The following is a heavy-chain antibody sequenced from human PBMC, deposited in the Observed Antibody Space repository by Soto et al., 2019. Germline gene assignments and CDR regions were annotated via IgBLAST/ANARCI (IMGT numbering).Heavy chain of an antibody. Sequence: ASVKVSCKASGYTFTGYYMHWMRQAPGQGLEWMGWINPNSGGTNYAQKFQGRVTMTRDTSISTAYMELSRLRSDDTAVYYCARDLGSPIAVAGTYYYYGMDVWGQGTTVTVSS. CDR3: ARDLGSPIAVAGTYYYYGMDV. CDR1: GYTFTGYY. J-gene: IGHJ6*02. D-gene: IGHD6-19*01. V-gene: IGHV1-2*02. CDR2: INPNSGGT.